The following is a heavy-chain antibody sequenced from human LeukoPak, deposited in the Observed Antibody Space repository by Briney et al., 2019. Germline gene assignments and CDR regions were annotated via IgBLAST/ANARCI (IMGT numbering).Heavy chain of an antibody. J-gene: IGHJ6*03. D-gene: IGHD4-17*01. Sequence: SVKVSCKASGGTFSGHAISWVRQAPGQGLEWMGGTIPIFGATNYTQRFQGRITITTDESTTTAYMELTSLRSEDTAVYFCAGGDPFNYYMDVWGKGTSVTV. CDR3: AGGDPFNYYMDV. CDR1: GGTFSGHA. V-gene: IGHV1-69*05. CDR2: TIPIFGAT.